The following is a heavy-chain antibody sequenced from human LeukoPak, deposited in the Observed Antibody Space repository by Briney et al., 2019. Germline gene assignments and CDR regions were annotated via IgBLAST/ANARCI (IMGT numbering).Heavy chain of an antibody. CDR2: IRYDGSNK. CDR3: ARDFYSSSWYSCCYYSYYMDV. V-gene: IGHV3-30*02. J-gene: IGHJ6*03. D-gene: IGHD6-13*01. Sequence: PGGSLRLSCAASGFTFSSYGMHWVRQAPGKGLEWVAFIRYDGSNKYYADSVKGRFTISRDNSKNTLYLQMNSLRAEDTAVYYCARDFYSSSWYSCCYYSYYMDVWGKGTTVTVSS. CDR1: GFTFSSYG.